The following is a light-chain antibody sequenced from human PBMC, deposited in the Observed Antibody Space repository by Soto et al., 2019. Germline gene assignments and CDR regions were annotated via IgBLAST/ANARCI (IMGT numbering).Light chain of an antibody. J-gene: IGLJ1*01. CDR2: TTN. CDR1: SSNIGTSS. CDR3: AAWEDSLNGHV. V-gene: IGLV1-44*01. Sequence: QSVLTQSHSASGTPGQRVTISCSGSSSNIGTSSVHWFQQLPGTAPKLLISTTNQRPSGVPERFSGSKSGTSASLAISGLQSEDEADYYCAAWEDSLNGHVFGTGTKLTVL.